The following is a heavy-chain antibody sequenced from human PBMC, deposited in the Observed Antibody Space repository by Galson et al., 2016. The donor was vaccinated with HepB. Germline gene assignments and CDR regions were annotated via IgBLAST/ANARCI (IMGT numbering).Heavy chain of an antibody. D-gene: IGHD5-18*01. CDR3: ATPHGYSYGYWDDTTTDY. CDR1: GFTFSSYA. J-gene: IGHJ4*02. Sequence: SLRLSCAASGFTFSSYAMSWVRQAPGKGLEWVSAISGSGGNTYYADSVKGRFTISRDNSKNTLYLQMNSLRAEDTAVYYCATPHGYSYGYWDDTTTDYWGQGTLVTVSS. CDR2: ISGSGGNT. V-gene: IGHV3-23*01.